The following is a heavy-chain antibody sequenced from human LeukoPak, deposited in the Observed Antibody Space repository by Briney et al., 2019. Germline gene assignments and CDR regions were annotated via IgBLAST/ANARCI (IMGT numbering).Heavy chain of an antibody. CDR1: GFTFDDYA. CDR3: AKDIGIVVPTTEAFDI. D-gene: IGHD3-22*01. Sequence: GRSLRLSCAASGFTFDDYAMHWVRQAPGKGLEWVSGISWNSGSIRYADSVKGRFTISRDNAKNSLYLQMNSLRAEDTALYYCAKDIGIVVPTTEAFDIWGQGTMVTVSS. J-gene: IGHJ3*02. V-gene: IGHV3-9*01. CDR2: ISWNSGSI.